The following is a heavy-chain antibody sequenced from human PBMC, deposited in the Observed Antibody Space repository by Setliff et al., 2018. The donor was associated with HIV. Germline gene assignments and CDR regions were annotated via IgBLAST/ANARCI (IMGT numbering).Heavy chain of an antibody. D-gene: IGHD2-8*02. J-gene: IGHJ4*02. CDR1: EYTFNTHW. CDR2: IYPGDLRT. CDR3: ATRPLLDTGPSY. V-gene: IGHV5-51*01. Sequence: LKISCKTSEYTFNTHWIGWVRRVPGKGLEWMGVIYPGDLRTRYNPSFQGQVTLSVDKSTRTAYLQWNSLRASDSAMYYCATRPLLDTGPSYWGQGTVVTVSS.